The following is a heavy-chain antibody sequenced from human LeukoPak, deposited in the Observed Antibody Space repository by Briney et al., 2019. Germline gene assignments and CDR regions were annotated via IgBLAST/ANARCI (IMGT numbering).Heavy chain of an antibody. D-gene: IGHD4-11*01. V-gene: IGHV4-4*07. Sequence: SETLSLTCTVSGGSISGYYWSWIRQPAGKGLEWIGRIYTSGNTNYNPSLKSRVTMSVDTSKNQLSLNLSSVTAADTAMYYCARDRLYDYSKYNWFDPWGQGTLVTVSS. CDR2: IYTSGNT. CDR3: ARDRLYDYSKYNWFDP. J-gene: IGHJ5*02. CDR1: GGSISGYY.